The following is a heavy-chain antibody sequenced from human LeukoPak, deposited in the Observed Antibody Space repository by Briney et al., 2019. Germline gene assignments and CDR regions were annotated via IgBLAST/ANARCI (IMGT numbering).Heavy chain of an antibody. CDR2: FDPEDGET. J-gene: IGHJ3*02. D-gene: IGHD3-10*01. CDR1: GYTLTELS. Sequence: GASVKVSCKVSGYTLTELSMHWVRQAPGKGLEWMGGFDPEDGETIYAQKFQGRVTMTRDTSISTAYMELSSLRSEDTAVYYCARGSYYYAVDAFDIWGQGTMVTVSS. CDR3: ARGSYYYAVDAFDI. V-gene: IGHV1-24*01.